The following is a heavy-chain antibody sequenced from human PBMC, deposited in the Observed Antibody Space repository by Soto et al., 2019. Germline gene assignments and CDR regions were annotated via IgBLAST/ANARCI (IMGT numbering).Heavy chain of an antibody. Sequence: EVQLLESGGGLVQPGGSLRLSCAASGFTFSSYAMSWVRQAPGKGLEWVSAISGSGGSTYYADSVKGRFTISRDNSKNTLYLQMNSLRAEDTAVYYCAKDRRGITGTMVPFDYWGQGTLVTVSS. D-gene: IGHD1-7*01. CDR3: AKDRRGITGTMVPFDY. CDR2: ISGSGGST. J-gene: IGHJ4*02. V-gene: IGHV3-23*01. CDR1: GFTFSSYA.